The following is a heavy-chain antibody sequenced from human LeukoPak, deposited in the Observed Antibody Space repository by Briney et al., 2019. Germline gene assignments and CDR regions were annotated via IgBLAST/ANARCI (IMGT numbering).Heavy chain of an antibody. CDR1: GFTFSSYG. D-gene: IGHD2-15*01. V-gene: IGHV3-30*18. J-gene: IGHJ4*02. CDR3: AKGNCQGFCELVVAATLDY. CDR2: ISYDGSNK. Sequence: GRSLRLSCAASGFTFSSYGMHWVRQAPGKGLEWVAVISYDGSNKYYADSVKGRFTISRDNSKNTLYLQMNSLRAEDTAVYYCAKGNCQGFCELVVAATLDYWGQGTLVTVSS.